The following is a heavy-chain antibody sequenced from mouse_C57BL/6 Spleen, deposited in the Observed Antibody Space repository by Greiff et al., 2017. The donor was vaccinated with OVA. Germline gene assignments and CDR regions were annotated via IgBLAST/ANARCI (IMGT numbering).Heavy chain of an antibody. J-gene: IGHJ4*01. D-gene: IGHD1-1*01. V-gene: IGHV1-69*01. Sequence: VQLQQPGAELVMPGASVKLSCKASGYTFTSYWMHWVKQRPGQGLEWIGEIDPSDSYTNYNQKFKGKSTLTVDKSSSTAYMQLSSLTSEDSAVYYCARRATVVATLRYAMDYWGQGTSVTVSS. CDR1: GYTFTSYW. CDR2: IDPSDSYT. CDR3: ARRATVVATLRYAMDY.